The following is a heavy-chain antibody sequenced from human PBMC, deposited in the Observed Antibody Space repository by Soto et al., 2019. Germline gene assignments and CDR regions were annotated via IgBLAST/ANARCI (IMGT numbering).Heavy chain of an antibody. CDR1: GGSFSGYY. V-gene: IGHV4-34*01. D-gene: IGHD3-3*01. Sequence: SGSLYITCAVCGGSFSGYYWSWIRQPPGKGLEWIGEINHSGSTNYNPSLKSRVTISVDTSKNQFSLKLSSVTAADTAVYYCARVEAFNWFDPWGQGTLVTVSS. CDR2: INHSGST. J-gene: IGHJ5*02. CDR3: ARVEAFNWFDP.